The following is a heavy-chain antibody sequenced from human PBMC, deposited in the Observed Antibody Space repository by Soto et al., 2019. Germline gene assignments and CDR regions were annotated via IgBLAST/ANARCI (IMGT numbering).Heavy chain of an antibody. J-gene: IGHJ5*02. V-gene: IGHV1-3*01. D-gene: IGHD2-8*01. CDR2: ITGGRGNP. CDR1: GYSFSDYA. Sequence: ASVKVSCKTSGYSFSDYAMHWLRQAPGQRPEWMGWITGGRGNPKYSQKFQGRVTITRDTSASTAYMELTGLTSADTAVYFCASERPMYPWGQGTLVTVSS. CDR3: ASERPMYP.